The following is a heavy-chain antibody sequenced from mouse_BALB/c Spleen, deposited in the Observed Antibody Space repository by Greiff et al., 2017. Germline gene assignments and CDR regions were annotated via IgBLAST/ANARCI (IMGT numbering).Heavy chain of an antibody. V-gene: IGHV1S81*02. CDR1: GYTFTSYY. CDR2: INPSNGGT. Sequence: VQLQQPGAELVKPGASVKLSCKASGYTFTSYYMYWVKQRPGQGLEWIGGINPSNGGTNFNEKFKSKATLTVDKSSSTAYMQLSSLTSEDSAVYYCTRFGNYRDYYAMDDWGQGTSVTVSS. J-gene: IGHJ4*01. D-gene: IGHD2-1*01. CDR3: TRFGNYRDYYAMDD.